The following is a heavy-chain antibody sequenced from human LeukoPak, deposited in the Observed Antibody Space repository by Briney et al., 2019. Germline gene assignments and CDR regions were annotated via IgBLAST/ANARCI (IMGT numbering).Heavy chain of an antibody. CDR2: ISNSGTTI. Sequence: GGSLRLSCAASGFTFSDYYMMWIRQAPGKGLEWVSYISNSGTTIYYADSVKGRFTISRDNAKNSLYLQMNSPRAEDTAVYYCERDNSGAYGDSGQGTLVTVSS. CDR1: GFTFSDYY. CDR3: ERDNSGAYGD. D-gene: IGHD4-17*01. V-gene: IGHV3-11*01. J-gene: IGHJ4*02.